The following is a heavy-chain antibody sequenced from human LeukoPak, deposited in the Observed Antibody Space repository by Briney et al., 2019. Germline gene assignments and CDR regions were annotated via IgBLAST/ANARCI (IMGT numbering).Heavy chain of an antibody. V-gene: IGHV3-23*01. D-gene: IGHD1-26*01. CDR3: AKVLAGAGTRPLGY. Sequence: GGSLRLSCAASGFAVEKKAMSWVRQGPGEGPEWVLLISGSTGNTDYAHSLQGRFTISRDNSKNKLLLQMNTLRAEDTAVYYCAKVLAGAGTRPLGYWGQGTQVTVSS. CDR2: ISGSTGNT. CDR1: GFAVEKKA. J-gene: IGHJ4*02.